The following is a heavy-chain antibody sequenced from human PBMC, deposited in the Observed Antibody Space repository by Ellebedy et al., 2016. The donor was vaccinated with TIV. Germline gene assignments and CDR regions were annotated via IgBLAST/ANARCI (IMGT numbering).Heavy chain of an antibody. CDR1: GYAFGSYG. CDR3: TRDMVQGMVARYLWFDY. Sequence: AASVKVSCKASGYAFGSYGISWARQAPGQGLEWMGWISAYTGDTDYAQKFQGRVTMSTDTSTSTAYMELTSLRSDDTAVYYCTRDMVQGMVARYLWFDYWGQGTLVTVSS. CDR2: ISAYTGDT. D-gene: IGHD5-12*01. V-gene: IGHV1-18*01. J-gene: IGHJ4*02.